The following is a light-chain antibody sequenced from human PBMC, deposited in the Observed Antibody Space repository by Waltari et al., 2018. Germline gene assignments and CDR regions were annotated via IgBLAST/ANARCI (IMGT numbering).Light chain of an antibody. CDR2: EVS. CDR1: SSDVGGYNY. V-gene: IGLV2-14*01. CDR3: SSYTSSISWV. Sequence: QSALTQPASVSGSPGQSITISCTGTSSDVGGYNYVSWYQHHPGKAPKLMIYEVSNRLSGVSNRFSGSKSGNTASLTISGLQAEDEAHYYCSSYTSSISWVFGGGTKLTVL. J-gene: IGLJ3*02.